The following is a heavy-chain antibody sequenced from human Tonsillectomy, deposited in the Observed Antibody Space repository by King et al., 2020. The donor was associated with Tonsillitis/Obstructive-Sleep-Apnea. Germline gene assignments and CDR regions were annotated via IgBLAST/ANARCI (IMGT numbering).Heavy chain of an antibody. D-gene: IGHD3-22*01. CDR2: SRPNNGDT. CDR3: ARDYYDSSGYYHGYFQH. J-gene: IGHJ1*01. V-gene: IGHV1-18*01. Sequence: QLVQSGAEVKKPGASVKVSCKASGYTFTSYDITWVRQAPGQGLEWMGWSRPNNGDTNYAQKFQGRVTMTSDTSTSTAYMELRSLRSVDTAVYYCARDYYDSSGYYHGYFQHWGQGTLVTVSS. CDR1: GYTFTSYD.